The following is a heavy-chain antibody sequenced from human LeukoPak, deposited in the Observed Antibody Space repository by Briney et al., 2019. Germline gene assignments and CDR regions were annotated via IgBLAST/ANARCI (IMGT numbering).Heavy chain of an antibody. CDR1: GGSFSGYY. CDR2: INHSGST. V-gene: IGHV4-34*01. J-gene: IGHJ4*02. CDR3: ARKDSNLDY. Sequence: SETLSLTCAVYGGSFSGYYWSWIRQPPGKGLEWIGEINHSGSTNYNPSLKSRVTISVDTSKNQFSLKPSPVTAADTAVYYCARKDSNLDYWGQGTLVTVSS. D-gene: IGHD4-11*01.